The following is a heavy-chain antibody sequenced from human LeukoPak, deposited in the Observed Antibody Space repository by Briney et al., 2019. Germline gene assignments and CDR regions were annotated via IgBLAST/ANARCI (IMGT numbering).Heavy chain of an antibody. Sequence: SETLSLTCAVYGGSFSGYYWSWIRQPPGKGLEWIGYIYYSGSTNYNPSLKSRVTISVDTSKNQFSLKLSSVTAADTAVYYCARDQRDGDYLDYWGQGTLVTVSS. V-gene: IGHV4-59*01. D-gene: IGHD4-17*01. CDR1: GGSFSGYY. CDR3: ARDQRDGDYLDY. J-gene: IGHJ4*02. CDR2: IYYSGST.